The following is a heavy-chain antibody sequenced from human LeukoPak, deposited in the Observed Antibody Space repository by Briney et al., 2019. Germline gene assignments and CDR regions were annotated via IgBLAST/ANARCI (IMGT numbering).Heavy chain of an antibody. J-gene: IGHJ4*02. CDR3: AAHYYDSSGCYKSS. Sequence: PGGSLRLSCAASGFTFSSYGMHWVRQAPGKGLEWVAVIWHDGTNTNHADSEKGRFAISRDNSKNTLYLQMNSLRAEDTAVYYCAAHYYDSSGCYKSSWGQGTLVTVSS. V-gene: IGHV3-30*02. CDR1: GFTFSSYG. CDR2: IWHDGTNT. D-gene: IGHD3-22*01.